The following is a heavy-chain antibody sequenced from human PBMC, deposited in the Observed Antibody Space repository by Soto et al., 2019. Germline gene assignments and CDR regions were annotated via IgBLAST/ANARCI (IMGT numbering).Heavy chain of an antibody. CDR2: ISRRSTYI. D-gene: IGHD1-20*01. Sequence: EEQLVESGGGLVKVGGSLRLSCAASGFTFSSFGMNWVRQAPGKGLEWVSCISRRSTYIYSADSLKGRFTISRDDAKSSLYLQINDVRVEDTAVYYCARVDGISGNTANWYFDRWGRGTPVTVSS. J-gene: IGHJ2*01. CDR3: ARVDGISGNTANWYFDR. V-gene: IGHV3-21*01. CDR1: GFTFSSFG.